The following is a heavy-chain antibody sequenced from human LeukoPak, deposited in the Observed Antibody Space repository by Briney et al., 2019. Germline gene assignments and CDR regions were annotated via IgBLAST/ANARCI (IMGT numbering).Heavy chain of an antibody. D-gene: IGHD1-26*01. CDR2: ISYDGSNK. CDR3: AKDGAGGATRYFDY. V-gene: IGHV3-30*18. J-gene: IGHJ4*02. Sequence: GGSLRLSCVASGFTFSSYGMHWVRQAPGKGLEWVAVISYDGSNKYYADSVKGRFTISRDNSKNTLYLQMNSLRAEDTAVYYCAKDGAGGATRYFDYWGQGTLVTVSS. CDR1: GFTFSSYG.